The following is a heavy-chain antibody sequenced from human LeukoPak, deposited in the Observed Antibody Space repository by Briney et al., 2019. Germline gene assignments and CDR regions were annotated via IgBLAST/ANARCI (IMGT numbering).Heavy chain of an antibody. J-gene: IGHJ4*02. D-gene: IGHD2-2*01. CDR1: GYTFTGYY. V-gene: IGHV1-2*02. CDR3: ARDPYCSSTSCYGNWVY. Sequence: ASVKVSCKASGYTFTGYYMHWVRQAPGQGLEWMGWINPNSGGTNYAQKFQGRVTMTRDTSISTAYMELSRLRSDDTAVYYCARDPYCSSTSCYGNWVYWGQGTLVTVSS. CDR2: INPNSGGT.